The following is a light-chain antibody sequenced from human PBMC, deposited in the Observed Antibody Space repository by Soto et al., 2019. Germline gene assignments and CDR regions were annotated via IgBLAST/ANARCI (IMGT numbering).Light chain of an antibody. CDR2: EVA. CDR1: SSDVGSYNR. CDR3: SSYTPSSTWV. J-gene: IGLJ2*01. V-gene: IGLV2-18*02. Sequence: QSVLTQPPSVSGSPGQSVTISCTGTSSDVGSYNRVSWYQQPPGTAPKLMIYEVANRPSGVPDRFSGSKSGNTASLTISGLQAEDGADYYCSSYTPSSTWVFGGGTKLTVL.